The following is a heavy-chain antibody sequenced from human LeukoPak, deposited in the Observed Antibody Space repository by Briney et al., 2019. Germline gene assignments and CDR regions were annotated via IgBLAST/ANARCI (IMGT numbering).Heavy chain of an antibody. V-gene: IGHV3-23*01. Sequence: GGSLRLSCAASGFTFSSYGMSWVRQAPGKGLEWVSAISGSGGSTYYADSVKGRFTISRDNSKSTLYLQMNSLRAEDTAVYYCARGPGLAVTGTDWGQGTLVTVSS. CDR1: GFTFSSYG. D-gene: IGHD6-19*01. J-gene: IGHJ4*02. CDR3: ARGPGLAVTGTD. CDR2: ISGSGGST.